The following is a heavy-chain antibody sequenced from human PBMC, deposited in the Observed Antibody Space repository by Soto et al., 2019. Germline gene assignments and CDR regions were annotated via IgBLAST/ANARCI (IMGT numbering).Heavy chain of an antibody. CDR2: IYWDDDK. Sequence: QITLRESGPTRVRPTQPLTLTCDFSGFSLTTSGVGVAWIRQSPGKAPEWLAVIYWDDDKRYSPTLKSRLTITKDTSKKQVVLTMTNMDPLDTGTYYCAHRALYSGSYWDGGYLDTGGQGTPVTVSS. V-gene: IGHV2-5*02. D-gene: IGHD1-26*01. CDR1: GFSLTTSGVG. CDR3: AHRALYSGSYWDGGYLDT. J-gene: IGHJ4*02.